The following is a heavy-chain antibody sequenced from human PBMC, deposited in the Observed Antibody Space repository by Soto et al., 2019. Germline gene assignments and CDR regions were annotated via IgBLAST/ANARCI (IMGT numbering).Heavy chain of an antibody. J-gene: IGHJ4*02. V-gene: IGHV3-23*01. CDR3: AKSFEWGQSLSWYFFDY. CDR1: FSSYA. CDR2: ISGRGGSNK. D-gene: IGHD6-13*01. Sequence: FSSYAMXWVXXXXXXXQELVSAISGRGGSNKYFADSVKGRFTISRDNSKNSLYLQMNSLRTEDTAVYYCAKSFEWGQSLSWYFFDYWGQGTLVTVSS.